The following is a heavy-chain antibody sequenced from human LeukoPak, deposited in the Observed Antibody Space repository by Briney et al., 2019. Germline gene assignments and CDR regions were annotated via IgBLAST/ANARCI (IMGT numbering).Heavy chain of an antibody. CDR2: VYYSGVT. V-gene: IGHV4-59*08. J-gene: IGHJ3*02. D-gene: IGHD3-22*01. CDR3: ARHWHYYDSSGSPDAFAI. CDR1: GGSITTYY. Sequence: PSETLSLTCSVSGGSITTYYWTWLRQSPGKAPEWIGFVYYSGVTKYNPSLESRVTISLDASKNQFSLKLSSVTAADTAVYYCARHWHYYDSSGSPDAFAIWGQGTMVTVSS.